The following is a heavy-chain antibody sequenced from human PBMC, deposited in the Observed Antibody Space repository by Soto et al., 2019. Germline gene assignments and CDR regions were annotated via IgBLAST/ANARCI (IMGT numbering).Heavy chain of an antibody. J-gene: IGHJ4*02. CDR2: IVGDSGAT. D-gene: IGHD3-10*01. CDR1: GEAVGTYV. V-gene: IGHV1-18*01. CDR3: ARVGGYGSGSRRFVS. Sequence: QVQLMQSETEVAKPGASVKVSCKTSGEAVGTYVRTWVRQAPGQALECLGWIVGDSGATIYAQKLQGRVTMSMDRSTNTAYMEQRSLTPVDSERSSCARVGGYGSGSRRFVSGGQGTLVFVSS.